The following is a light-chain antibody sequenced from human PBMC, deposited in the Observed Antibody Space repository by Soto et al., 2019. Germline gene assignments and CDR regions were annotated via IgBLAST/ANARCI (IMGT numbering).Light chain of an antibody. CDR1: QGVSRW. CDR3: QHYTSYPFT. Sequence: DIQMTQSPSSLSASVGDRVTITCRASQGVSRWLAWYQQKPEEAPKSLIYGASNLESGVPSRFSGSGSGTDFTLTLSSLQPEDFAPYYSQHYTSYPFTFGQGTRLEIK. V-gene: IGKV1D-16*01. CDR2: GAS. J-gene: IGKJ5*01.